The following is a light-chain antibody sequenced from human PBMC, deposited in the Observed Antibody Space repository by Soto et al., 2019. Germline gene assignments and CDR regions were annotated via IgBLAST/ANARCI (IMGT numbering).Light chain of an antibody. CDR1: QSVSTF. CDR2: DAS. J-gene: IGKJ4*01. V-gene: IGKV3-11*01. CDR3: QQRRNWPPLT. Sequence: EIVLTQSPATLSLSPGDRATLSCRASQSVSTFLAWYQQKPGQAPRLLIYDASNRATGIPNRFSGSGSGTDCTLTIRSLEPEDCAVYYCQQRRNWPPLTFGGGNKVEIK.